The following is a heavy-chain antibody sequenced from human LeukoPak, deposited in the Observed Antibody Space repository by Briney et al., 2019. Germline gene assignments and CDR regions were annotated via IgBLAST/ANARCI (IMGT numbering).Heavy chain of an antibody. CDR1: GGSISSYY. D-gene: IGHD3-10*01. CDR3: ARKGLHGDYYFDY. CDR2: IYYGGST. Sequence: SETLSLTCTVSGGSISSYYWSWIRQPPGKGLEWIGYIYYGGSTNYNPSLKSRVTKSVDTSKNQFSLKLSSVTAADTAVYYCARKGLHGDYYFDYWGQGTLVTVSS. J-gene: IGHJ4*02. V-gene: IGHV4-59*01.